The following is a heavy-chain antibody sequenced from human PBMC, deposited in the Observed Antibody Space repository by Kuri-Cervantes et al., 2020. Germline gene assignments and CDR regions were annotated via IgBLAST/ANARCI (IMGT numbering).Heavy chain of an antibody. CDR3: APGRWFMELGPYY. J-gene: IGHJ4*02. D-gene: IGHD2-15*01. V-gene: IGHV3-30-3*01. CDR1: GFTFSYYA. Sequence: GESLKISCAASGFTFSYYAMHWVRQAPGKGLEWVAVISYDESNKYYTDSVKGRFTISRDNSKNTLYLQVNSLRAEDTAVYYCAPGRWFMELGPYYWGQGTLVTVSS. CDR2: ISYDESNK.